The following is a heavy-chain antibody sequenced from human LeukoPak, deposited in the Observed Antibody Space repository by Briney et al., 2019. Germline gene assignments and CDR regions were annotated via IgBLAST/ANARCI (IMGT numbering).Heavy chain of an antibody. CDR1: GFTVSSNY. CDR3: ARGSYPILFYSSPADY. Sequence: GGSLRLSCAASGFTVSSNYMSWVRQAPGKGLEWVSVIYSGGSTYYADSVKGRFTISRDNSKNTLYLQMNSLRAEDTAVYYCARGSYPILFYSSPADYWGQGTLVTVSS. D-gene: IGHD6-13*01. CDR2: IYSGGST. V-gene: IGHV3-66*02. J-gene: IGHJ4*02.